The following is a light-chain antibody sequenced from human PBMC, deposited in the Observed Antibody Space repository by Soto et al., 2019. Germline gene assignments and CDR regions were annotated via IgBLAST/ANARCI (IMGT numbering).Light chain of an antibody. CDR1: SSDVGSYNL. Sequence: QSALTQPASVSGSPGQSITISCTGTSSDVGSYNLVSWYQQHPGKAPKLMIYEDNKRPSGVSNRFSGSKSGNTASLTISGLPAEDEAHYYCCSYAPISTVVFGGGTQLTVL. CDR3: CSYAPISTVV. CDR2: EDN. J-gene: IGLJ3*02. V-gene: IGLV2-23*01.